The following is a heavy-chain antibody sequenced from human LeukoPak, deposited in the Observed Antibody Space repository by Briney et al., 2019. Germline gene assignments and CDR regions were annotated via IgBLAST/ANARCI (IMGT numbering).Heavy chain of an antibody. CDR1: GFTVSSNY. CDR3: AREGSRGAFDI. J-gene: IGHJ3*02. V-gene: IGHV3-53*01. CDR2: IYSGGST. Sequence: GGSLRLSGAASGFTVSSNYMSWVRQAPGKGLEWVSVIYSGGSTYYADSVKGRFTISRDNSKNTLYLQMNSLRAEDTAAYYCAREGSRGAFDIWGQGTMVTVSS.